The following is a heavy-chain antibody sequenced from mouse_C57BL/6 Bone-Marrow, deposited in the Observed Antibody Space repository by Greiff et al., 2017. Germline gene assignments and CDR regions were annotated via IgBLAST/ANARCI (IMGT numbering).Heavy chain of an antibody. Sequence: LQQPGAELVRPGTSVKLSCKASGYTFTSYWMHWVKQRPGQGLEWIGVIDPSDSYTNYNQKFKGKATLTVDTSSSTAYMQLSSLTSEDSAVYYCATVVAPDYWGQGTTLTVSS. CDR2: IDPSDSYT. D-gene: IGHD1-1*01. V-gene: IGHV1-59*01. CDR3: ATVVAPDY. CDR1: GYTFTSYW. J-gene: IGHJ2*01.